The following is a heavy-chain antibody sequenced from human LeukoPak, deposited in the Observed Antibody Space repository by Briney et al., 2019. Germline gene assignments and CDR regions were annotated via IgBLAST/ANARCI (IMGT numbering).Heavy chain of an antibody. CDR1: GYTFTSYY. D-gene: IGHD2-21*02. J-gene: IGHJ4*02. CDR2: INPSGSTT. CDR3: ARRSPAYCFGDCYLDY. V-gene: IGHV1-46*01. Sequence: GASVKVSCKASGYTFTSYYMFWVRQAPGQGPEWMGIINPSGSTTSYAQNFQGRVTMTRDRSTSTVYMELSSLRSEDTAVYYCARRSPAYCFGDCYLDYWGQGTLVTVSS.